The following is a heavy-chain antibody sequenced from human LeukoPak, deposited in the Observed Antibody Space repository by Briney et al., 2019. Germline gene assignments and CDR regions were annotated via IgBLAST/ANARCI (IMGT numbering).Heavy chain of an antibody. J-gene: IGHJ4*02. D-gene: IGHD6-19*01. CDR3: ARAVAGYYFDY. CDR2: ISNDGSNK. Sequence: GGSLRLSCAASGFTFSSYAMHWVRQAPGKGLEWVAVISNDGSNKYYADSVKGRFTLSRDSSKNTLYLQMNSLRTEDTALYYCARAVAGYYFDYWGQGTLVTVSS. CDR1: GFTFSSYA. V-gene: IGHV3-30*04.